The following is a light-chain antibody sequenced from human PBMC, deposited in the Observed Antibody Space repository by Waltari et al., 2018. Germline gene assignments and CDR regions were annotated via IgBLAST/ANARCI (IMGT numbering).Light chain of an antibody. CDR1: YIESKD. CDR2: DDR. Sequence: SYVLTQAPSVSVAPGKAATITCGGNYIESKDVHWYQQKPGQAPVLVVYDDRDRPSGIPERFSGSTSGNTATLTISRVEAGDEADYYCQVWDTGTVVFGPGT. CDR3: QVWDTGTVV. V-gene: IGLV3-21*03. J-gene: IGLJ1*01.